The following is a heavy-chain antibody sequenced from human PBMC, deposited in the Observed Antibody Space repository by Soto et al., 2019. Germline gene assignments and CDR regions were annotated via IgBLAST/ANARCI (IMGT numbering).Heavy chain of an antibody. Sequence: SETLSLTCAVYGGSFSGYYWSWIRQPPGKGLEWIGEINHSGSTNYNPSLKSRVTISVDTSKNQFSLKLSSVTAADTAVYYCARGSSNIIAAAGTQWFDPWGQGTLVTVSS. V-gene: IGHV4-34*01. J-gene: IGHJ5*02. CDR1: GGSFSGYY. CDR2: INHSGST. D-gene: IGHD6-13*01. CDR3: ARGSSNIIAAAGTQWFDP.